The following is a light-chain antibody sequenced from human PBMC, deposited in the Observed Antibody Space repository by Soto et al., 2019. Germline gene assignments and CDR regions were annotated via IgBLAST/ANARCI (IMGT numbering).Light chain of an antibody. V-gene: IGKV1-39*01. Sequence: DIQMTQSPSSLSASVGDRVIMTCRASQDVENFLNWYQQKPGKPPRLLVYVTSTLQSGVPSRFRGTGSGTDFTLTISSLHPDDFATYYCQQSSGIPPTFGQGTKVEIK. J-gene: IGKJ1*01. CDR1: QDVENF. CDR2: VTS. CDR3: QQSSGIPPT.